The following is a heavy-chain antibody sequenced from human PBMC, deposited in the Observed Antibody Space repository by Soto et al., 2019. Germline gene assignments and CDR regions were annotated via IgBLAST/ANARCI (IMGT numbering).Heavy chain of an antibody. V-gene: IGHV3-23*01. Sequence: GGSLRLSCAASGFTFSTYAMAWIRQDQGKGLEWVSAISGSGGSTYYAASVKGRFTISRDNSKNTLYLQMNSLRAEDTAVYYCAKDPEISGSPHAFDIWGQGTMVTVSS. CDR2: ISGSGGST. CDR3: AKDPEISGSPHAFDI. D-gene: IGHD1-26*01. CDR1: GFTFSTYA. J-gene: IGHJ3*02.